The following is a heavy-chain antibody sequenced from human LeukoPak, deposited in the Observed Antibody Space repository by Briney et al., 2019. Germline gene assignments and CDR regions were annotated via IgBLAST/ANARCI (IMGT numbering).Heavy chain of an antibody. CDR3: ARPEGYCSSTSCQYYYYYYMDV. Sequence: GGSLGLSCAASGFTFSSYSMNWVRQAPGKGLEWVSSISSSSSYIYYADSVKGRFTISRDNAKNSLYLQMNSLRAEDTAVYYCARPEGYCSSTSCQYYYYYYMDVWGKGTTVTVSS. D-gene: IGHD2-2*01. V-gene: IGHV3-21*01. CDR2: ISSSSSYI. CDR1: GFTFSSYS. J-gene: IGHJ6*03.